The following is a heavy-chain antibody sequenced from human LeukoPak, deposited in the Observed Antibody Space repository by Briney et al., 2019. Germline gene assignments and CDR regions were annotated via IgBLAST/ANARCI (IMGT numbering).Heavy chain of an antibody. CDR2: ISGSGGST. CDR3: AKDPSALRWYSSSSGFGDY. V-gene: IGHV3-23*01. J-gene: IGHJ4*02. D-gene: IGHD6-13*01. Sequence: SGGSLRLSCAASGFTFSSYAMSWVRQAPGKGLEWVSAISGSGGSTYYADSVKGRFTISRDNSKNTLYLQMNSLRAEDTAVYYCAKDPSALRWYSSSSGFGDYWGQGTLVTVSS. CDR1: GFTFSSYA.